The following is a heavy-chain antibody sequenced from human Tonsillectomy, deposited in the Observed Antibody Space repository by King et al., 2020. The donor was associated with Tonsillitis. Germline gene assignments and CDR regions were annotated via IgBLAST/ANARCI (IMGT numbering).Heavy chain of an antibody. Sequence: QLQESGPGLVKPSETLSLTCTVSGGSISSYYWSWIRQPPGKGLEWIGYIYYSGSTNYNPSLKSRVTISVDTSKNQFSLKLSSVTAADTAVYYCAIAGDYYDSSGYYGSYYFDYWGQGTLVTVSS. D-gene: IGHD3-22*01. J-gene: IGHJ4*02. CDR1: GGSISSYY. CDR3: AIAGDYYDSSGYYGSYYFDY. CDR2: IYYSGST. V-gene: IGHV4-59*01.